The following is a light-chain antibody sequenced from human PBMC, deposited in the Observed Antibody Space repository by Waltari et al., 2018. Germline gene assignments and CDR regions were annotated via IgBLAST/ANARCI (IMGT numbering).Light chain of an antibody. CDR1: QSISSY. CDR2: GAS. V-gene: IGKV1-39*01. CDR3: QQSYSTPYT. J-gene: IGKJ2*01. Sequence: DIQITQSPSSLSASVGDRVTITCRASQSISSYLNWYQQKPGKAPKLLIYGASSLQSGVPSRFSGSGSGTDFTLTISSLQPEDFATYYCQQSYSTPYTFGQGTKLEIK.